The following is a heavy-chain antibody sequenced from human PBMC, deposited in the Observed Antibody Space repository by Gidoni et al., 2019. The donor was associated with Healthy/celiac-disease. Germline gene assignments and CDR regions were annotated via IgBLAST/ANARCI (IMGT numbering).Heavy chain of an antibody. CDR3: ARDDWQWLVRGYFDY. D-gene: IGHD6-19*01. CDR1: GFTFSSYG. V-gene: IGHV3-33*01. CDR2: IWYDGSNK. J-gene: IGHJ4*02. Sequence: QVQLVESGGGVVQPGRSLRLSCAASGFTFSSYGMHWVRQAPGKGLEWVAVIWYDGSNKYYADSVKGRFTISRDNSKNTLYLQMNSLRAEDTAVYYCARDDWQWLVRGYFDYWGQGTLVTVSS.